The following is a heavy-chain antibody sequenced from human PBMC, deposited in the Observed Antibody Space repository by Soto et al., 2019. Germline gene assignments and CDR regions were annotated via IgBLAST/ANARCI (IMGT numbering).Heavy chain of an antibody. CDR2: IYAGGTT. D-gene: IGHD1-26*01. J-gene: IGHJ1*01. Sequence: EVQLVESGGGLIQRGGSLRVSCAESGLTVSGNYMSWVRQAPGKGLEWVSVIYAGGTTYYADSVKGRFTISRDNSRNTVYLQMNSLRSEDTAVYYCASSRAFNFQHWGQGTLVTVSS. CDR1: GLTVSGNY. CDR3: ASSRAFNFQH. V-gene: IGHV3-53*01.